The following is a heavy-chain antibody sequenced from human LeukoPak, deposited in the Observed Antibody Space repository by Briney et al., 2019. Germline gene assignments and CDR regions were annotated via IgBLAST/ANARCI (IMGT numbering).Heavy chain of an antibody. D-gene: IGHD5-18*01. J-gene: IGHJ4*02. CDR1: GYSFTSYW. V-gene: IGHV5-51*01. CDR3: ARQDTAMVISSDY. CDR2: IYPGDSDT. Sequence: GESLKISCKGSGYSFTSYWIGWVRQMPGKGLEGMGIIYPGDSDTRYSPSFQGQVTISAEKSISAAYLQWSSLKASDTAMYYCARQDTAMVISSDYWGQGTLVTVSS.